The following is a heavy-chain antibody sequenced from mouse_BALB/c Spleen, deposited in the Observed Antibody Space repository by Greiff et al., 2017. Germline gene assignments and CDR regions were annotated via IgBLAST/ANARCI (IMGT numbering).Heavy chain of an antibody. Sequence: EVKLQESGPGLVKPSQSLSLTCTVTGYLITSDYAWNWIRQFPGNKLEWMGYISYSGSTSYNPSLKSRISITRDTSKNQFFLQLNSVTTEDTATYYCARNYGSRWFAYWGQGTLVTVSA. D-gene: IGHD1-1*01. CDR2: ISYSGST. CDR1: GYLITSDYA. V-gene: IGHV3-2*02. CDR3: ARNYGSRWFAY. J-gene: IGHJ3*01.